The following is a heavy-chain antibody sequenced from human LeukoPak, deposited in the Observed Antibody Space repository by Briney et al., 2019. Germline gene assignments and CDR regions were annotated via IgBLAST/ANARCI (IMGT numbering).Heavy chain of an antibody. CDR3: VKDIGTAMFDY. V-gene: IGHV3-64D*06. Sequence: GGSLRPSCSASGFTFSSYAMHWVRQAPGKGLEYVSAISSNGGSTYYADSVKGRFTISRDNSKNTLYLQMSSLRAEDTAVYYCVKDIGTAMFDYWGQGTLVTVSS. CDR1: GFTFSSYA. CDR2: ISSNGGST. D-gene: IGHD5-18*01. J-gene: IGHJ4*02.